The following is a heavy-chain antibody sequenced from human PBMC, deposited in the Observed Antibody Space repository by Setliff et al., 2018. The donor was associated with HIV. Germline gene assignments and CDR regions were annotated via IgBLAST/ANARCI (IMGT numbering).Heavy chain of an antibody. CDR1: GFTFSSYW. CDR3: ARDFMATTNGFDY. V-gene: IGHV3-7*01. D-gene: IGHD5-12*01. J-gene: IGHJ4*02. CDR2: IKQDGSEK. Sequence: GSLRLSCAGSGFTFSSYWMSWVRQAPGKGLEWVANIKQDGSEKYYVESVKGRFTISRDNANNSLYLQMNSLGVEDTAVYYCARDFMATTNGFDYWGQGTLVTVSS.